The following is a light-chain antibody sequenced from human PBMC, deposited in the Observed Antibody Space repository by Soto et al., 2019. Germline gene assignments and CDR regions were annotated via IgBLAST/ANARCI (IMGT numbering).Light chain of an antibody. CDR3: SSYTSTSTWV. CDR2: EVS. V-gene: IGLV2-14*01. J-gene: IGLJ3*02. Sequence: QSDLTQPASVSGSPGQSITISCTGTSSDVGGYKYVSWFQHHPGKAPKLMIYEVSNRPSGVSNRFSASKSGNTASLTISGLQADDEADYYCSSYTSTSTWVFGGGTKLTVL. CDR1: SSDVGGYKY.